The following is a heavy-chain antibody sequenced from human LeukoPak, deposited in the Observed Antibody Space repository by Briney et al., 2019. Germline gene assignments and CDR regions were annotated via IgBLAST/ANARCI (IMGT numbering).Heavy chain of an antibody. CDR3: ARDATYDSSGYPY. V-gene: IGHV1-3*01. CDR2: SNAGNGNS. CDR1: GYSFTSYA. Sequence: GASVKVSCKDSGYSFTSYAMHWVRQAPGQRVEWVGWSNAGNGNSKYSQKFQGRVTITRDTSASTAYMELSSLRSEDTAVYYCARDATYDSSGYPYWGQGTLVTVSS. D-gene: IGHD3-22*01. J-gene: IGHJ1*01.